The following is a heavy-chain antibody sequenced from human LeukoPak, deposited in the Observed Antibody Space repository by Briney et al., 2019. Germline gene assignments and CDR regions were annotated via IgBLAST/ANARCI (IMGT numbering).Heavy chain of an antibody. D-gene: IGHD2-8*02. Sequence: SQTLSLTCTVSGGSISSGDYYWSWIRQPPGKGLEWIGYIYYSWSTYYNPSLKSRVTISVDTSKNQFSLKLSSVTAADTAVYYCARIVEYEDAFDIWGQGTMVTVSS. CDR2: IYYSWST. CDR1: GGSISSGDYY. J-gene: IGHJ3*02. CDR3: ARIVEYEDAFDI. V-gene: IGHV4-30-4*01.